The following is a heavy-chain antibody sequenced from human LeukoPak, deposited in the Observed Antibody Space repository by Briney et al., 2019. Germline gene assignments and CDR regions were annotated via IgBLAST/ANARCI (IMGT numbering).Heavy chain of an antibody. CDR3: AKDLSWWVTADY. Sequence: SGGSLRLSCAASGFPFSGNAMSWVRQAPGRGLEWVSGVGGDEKAHYADFVRGRFTISRDNSKKTVYLQMNSLTVEDTAVYYCAKDLSWWVTADYWGQGTLVTVSS. J-gene: IGHJ4*02. CDR1: GFPFSGNA. V-gene: IGHV3-23*01. D-gene: IGHD2-21*02. CDR2: VGGDEKA.